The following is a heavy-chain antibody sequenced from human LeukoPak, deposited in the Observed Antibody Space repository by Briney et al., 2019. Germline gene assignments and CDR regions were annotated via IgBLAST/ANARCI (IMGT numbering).Heavy chain of an antibody. V-gene: IGHV4-4*02. J-gene: IGHJ6*03. Sequence: SETLSLTCAVSGGSIISSNWWSWVRQPPGKGREGIGVIYHSGGTNYNPSLKRRGTTSVDTSNNHFSLKLSSVTAADTAVYYCATGRPNGMVRAVIIGYYYMDVWGKGTTVTVSS. D-gene: IGHD3-10*01. CDR2: IYHSGGT. CDR3: ATGRPNGMVRAVIIGYYYMDV. CDR1: GGSIISSNW.